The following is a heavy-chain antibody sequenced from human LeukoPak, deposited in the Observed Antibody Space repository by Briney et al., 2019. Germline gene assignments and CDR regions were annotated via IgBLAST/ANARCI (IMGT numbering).Heavy chain of an antibody. CDR1: GFSFSSFV. CDR3: ARDLTGKYYIAY. Sequence: GGSLRLSCAASGFSFSSFVMHWVRQAPGEGLEWVAYIGYSGTNTHYADSVKDRFTISRDNSKNTVHLQMNSLRAADTALYSCARDLTGKYYIAYWGQGTLVTVSS. CDR2: IGYSGTNT. V-gene: IGHV3-30*02. D-gene: IGHD2-8*02. J-gene: IGHJ4*02.